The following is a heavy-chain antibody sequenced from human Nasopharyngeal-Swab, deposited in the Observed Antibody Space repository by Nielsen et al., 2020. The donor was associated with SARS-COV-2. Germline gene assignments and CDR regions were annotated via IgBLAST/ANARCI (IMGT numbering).Heavy chain of an antibody. D-gene: IGHD3-10*01. V-gene: IGHV3-48*04. CDR2: ISSSGSTI. CDR1: GFTFSSYS. Sequence: GESLKISCAASGFTFSSYSMNWVRQAPGKGLEWVSYISSSGSTIYYADSVKGRFTISRDNAKNSLYLQMNSLRAEDTAVYYCARVGQVRYYYYGMDVWGQGTTVTVSS. J-gene: IGHJ6*02. CDR3: ARVGQVRYYYYGMDV.